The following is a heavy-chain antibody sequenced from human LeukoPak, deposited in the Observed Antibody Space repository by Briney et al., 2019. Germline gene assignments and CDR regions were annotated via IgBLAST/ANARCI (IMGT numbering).Heavy chain of an antibody. D-gene: IGHD3-3*01. CDR3: ARAPRRATGEWYYFDY. V-gene: IGHV7-4-1*02. CDR1: GYTFTNYA. J-gene: IGHJ4*02. CDR2: INTNTGNP. Sequence: ASVKVSCKASGYTFTNYAMNWVRQAPGQGLEWMGWINTNTGNPTYAQGFTGRSVYSLDTSVSTAYLQISSLKAEDTAVYYCARAPRRATGEWYYFDYWGQGTLVTVSS.